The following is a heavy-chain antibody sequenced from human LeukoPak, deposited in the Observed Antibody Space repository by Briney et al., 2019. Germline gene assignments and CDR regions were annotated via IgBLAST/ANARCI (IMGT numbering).Heavy chain of an antibody. V-gene: IGHV3-9*01. J-gene: IGHJ4*02. D-gene: IGHD3-22*01. CDR2: ISWNSGSI. CDR3: AKAPNYYDSSGYLNGVYFDY. Sequence: LRLSCAASGFTVSSNYMSWVRQAPGKGLEWVSGISWNSGSIGYADSVKGRFTISRDNAKNSLYLQMNSLRAEDTALYYCAKAPNYYDSSGYLNGVYFDYWGQGTLVTVSS. CDR1: GFTVSSNY.